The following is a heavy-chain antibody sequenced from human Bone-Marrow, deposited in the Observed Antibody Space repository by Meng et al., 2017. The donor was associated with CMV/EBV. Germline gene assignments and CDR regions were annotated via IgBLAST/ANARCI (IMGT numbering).Heavy chain of an antibody. CDR1: GYTFTGYY. J-gene: IGHJ4*02. CDR3: ARDQGRRKRGSSWGAGYVDY. CDR2: INPNSGGT. Sequence: ASVKVSCKASGYTFTGYYMHWVRQAPGQGLEWMGWINPNSGGTNYAQKFQGRVTMTRDTSTRKAYMELSRLRSDDTAVYYWARDQGRRKRGSSWGAGYVDYWGQGTLVTVSS. D-gene: IGHD6-13*01. V-gene: IGHV1-2*02.